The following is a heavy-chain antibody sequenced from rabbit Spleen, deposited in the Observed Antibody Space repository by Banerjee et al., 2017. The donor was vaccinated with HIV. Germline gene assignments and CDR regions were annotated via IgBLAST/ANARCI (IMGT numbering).Heavy chain of an antibody. V-gene: IGHV1S40*01. Sequence: QSLEESGGDLVKPGASLTLSCKASGFDFSGNYYMCWVRQAPGKGLEWIACIYAGSSGTTYYASWAKGRFTISKTSSTTVTLQMTSLTAADTATYFCARDVYYDGYDLWGPGTLVTVS. CDR3: ARDVYYDGYDL. D-gene: IGHD6-1*01. CDR2: IYAGSSGTT. J-gene: IGHJ4*01. CDR1: GFDFSGNYY.